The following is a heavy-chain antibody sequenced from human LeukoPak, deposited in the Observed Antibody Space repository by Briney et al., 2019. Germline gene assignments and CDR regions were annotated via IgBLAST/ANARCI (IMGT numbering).Heavy chain of an antibody. Sequence: GRSLRLSCAASGFTFSSYGMHWVRQAPGKGLEWVAVISYDGSNKYYADSVKGRFTISRDNSKNALYLQMNSLRAEDTAVYYCAKDSLYCSSTSCYARGKKYYYYGMDVWGKGTTVTVSS. D-gene: IGHD2-2*01. V-gene: IGHV3-30*18. CDR3: AKDSLYCSSTSCYARGKKYYYYGMDV. J-gene: IGHJ6*04. CDR2: ISYDGSNK. CDR1: GFTFSSYG.